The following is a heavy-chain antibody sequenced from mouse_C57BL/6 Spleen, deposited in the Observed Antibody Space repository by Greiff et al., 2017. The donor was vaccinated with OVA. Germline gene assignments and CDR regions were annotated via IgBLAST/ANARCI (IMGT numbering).Heavy chain of an antibody. CDR3: ARDHYYGSSYDAMDY. V-gene: IGHV1-19*01. CDR1: GYTFTDYY. Sequence: EVQLQQSGPVLVKPGASVKMSCKASGYTFTDYYMNWVKQSHGKSLEWIGVINPYNGGTSYNQKFKGKATLTVDKSSSTAYMELNSLTSEDSAVYYGARDHYYGSSYDAMDYWGQGTSVTVSS. CDR2: INPYNGGT. D-gene: IGHD1-1*01. J-gene: IGHJ4*01.